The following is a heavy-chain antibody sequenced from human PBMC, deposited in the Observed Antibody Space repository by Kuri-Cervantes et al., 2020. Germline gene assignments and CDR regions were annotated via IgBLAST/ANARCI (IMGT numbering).Heavy chain of an antibody. CDR3: SANHYYDFWSGYWSYYYGMDV. V-gene: IGHV3-15*01. CDR1: GFTFSNAW. Sequence: GESLKISCAASGFTFSNAWMSWVRQALGKGLEWVGRIKSKTDGGTTDYAAPVKGRFTISRDDSKNTLYLQMNSLKTEDTAVYYCSANHYYDFWSGYWSYYYGMDVWGQGTTVTVSS. J-gene: IGHJ6*02. D-gene: IGHD3-3*01. CDR2: IKSKTDGGTT.